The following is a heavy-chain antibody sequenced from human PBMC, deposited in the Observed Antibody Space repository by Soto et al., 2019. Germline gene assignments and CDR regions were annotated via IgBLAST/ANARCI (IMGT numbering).Heavy chain of an antibody. V-gene: IGHV3-23*01. CDR2: MSGRGDST. CDR3: VKENSSGGTYYFDY. J-gene: IGHJ4*02. D-gene: IGHD3-22*01. CDR1: GFTFSDYA. Sequence: TGGSLRLSCAATGFTFSDYAMTWVRQAPGKGLQWVSSMSGRGDSTYYAASVKGRFTISRDNSKNTVYLQMNRLRAEDTAVYYCVKENSSGGTYYFDYWGQGDLVTVSS.